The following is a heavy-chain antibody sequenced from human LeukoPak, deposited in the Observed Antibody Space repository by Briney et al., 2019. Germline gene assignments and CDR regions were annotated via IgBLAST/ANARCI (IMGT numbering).Heavy chain of an antibody. Sequence: SETLSLTCTVSGGSLSSSRYYWGWIRQPPGKGLEWIGNIYYSGSTYYNPSLKSRVTISVDTSKNQFSLKLSSVTASDTAVYYCASLPGAYCSGGCRSPPPRGQGALVTVSS. CDR2: IYYSGST. CDR1: GGSLSSSRYY. J-gene: IGHJ5*02. CDR3: ASLPGAYCSGGCRSPPP. D-gene: IGHD2-15*01. V-gene: IGHV4-39*01.